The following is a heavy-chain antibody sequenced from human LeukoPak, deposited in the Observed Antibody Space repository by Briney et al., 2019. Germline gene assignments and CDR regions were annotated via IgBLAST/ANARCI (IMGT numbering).Heavy chain of an antibody. CDR2: INPSGGST. CDR1: GYTFTRYY. J-gene: IGHJ6*02. V-gene: IGHV1-46*01. D-gene: IGHD2-15*01. CDR3: ARDYCGGGSCYGAMDV. Sequence: ASVKVSCKASGYTFTRYYMHWGRQAPGQGLEWMGIINPSGGSTSYAQKFQGRVTMTRDTSTSTVYMELSSLRSEDTAVYYCARDYCGGGSCYGAMDVWGQGTTVTVSS.